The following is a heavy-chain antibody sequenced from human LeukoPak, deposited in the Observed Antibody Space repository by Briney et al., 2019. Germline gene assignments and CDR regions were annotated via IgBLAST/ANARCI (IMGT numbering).Heavy chain of an antibody. CDR3: ARDPSNTSGWKTWFDP. CDR2: ISAYNGDT. Sequence: ASVKVSCKASGYTFTSHGISWVRQAPGQGLEWMGWISAYNGDTKYAQNLQDRVTLTTYTLTTTAYLELRSLTSDDTAVYYCARDPSNTSGWKTWFDPWGQGTLVTVSS. V-gene: IGHV1-18*01. J-gene: IGHJ5*02. CDR1: GYTFTSHG. D-gene: IGHD6-19*01.